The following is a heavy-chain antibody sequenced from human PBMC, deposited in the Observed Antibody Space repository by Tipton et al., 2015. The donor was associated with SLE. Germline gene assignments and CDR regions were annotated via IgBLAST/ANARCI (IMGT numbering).Heavy chain of an antibody. V-gene: IGHV4-38-2*01. CDR3: AKAGYSSGWYVVFFDY. D-gene: IGHD6-19*01. CDR2: IYHSGST. Sequence: TLSLTCAVSGCSISSGDYWGWIRQPPGKGLEWIGSIYHSGSTYYNPSLKSRVTISVDTPKNQFSLKLSSVTAADTAVYYCAKAGYSSGWYVVFFDYWGQGTLVTVSS. J-gene: IGHJ4*02. CDR1: GCSISSGDY.